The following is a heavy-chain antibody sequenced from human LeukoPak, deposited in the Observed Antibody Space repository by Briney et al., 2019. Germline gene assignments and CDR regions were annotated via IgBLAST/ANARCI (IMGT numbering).Heavy chain of an antibody. Sequence: GGSLRLSCAASGFTFDDYAMHWVSQAPGKGLEWVSLISGDGGSTYYADSVKGRFTISRDNSKNSLYLQMNSLRTEDTALYYCAKDTSGDYGGNQWGQGTLVTVSS. V-gene: IGHV3-43*02. CDR3: AKDTSGDYGGNQ. D-gene: IGHD4-23*01. CDR1: GFTFDDYA. CDR2: ISGDGGST. J-gene: IGHJ4*02.